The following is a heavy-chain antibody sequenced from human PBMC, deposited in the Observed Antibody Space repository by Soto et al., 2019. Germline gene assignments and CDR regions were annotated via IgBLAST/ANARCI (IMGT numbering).Heavy chain of an antibody. CDR2: IYYSGST. V-gene: IGHV4-31*03. CDR1: GGSISSGGYY. Sequence: QVQLQESGPGLVKPSQTLSLTCTVSGGSISSGGYYWSWIRQHPGKGLEWIGYIYYSGSTYYNPSLMSRVTISVDTSKNQFSLQLSSVTAADTAVYYCARDSSSYDLLTADYGMDVWGQGPTVTVSS. CDR3: ARDSSSYDLLTADYGMDV. J-gene: IGHJ6*02. D-gene: IGHD3-9*01.